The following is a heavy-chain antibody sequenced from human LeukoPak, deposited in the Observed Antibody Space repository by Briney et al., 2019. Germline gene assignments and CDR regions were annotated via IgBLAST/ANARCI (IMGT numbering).Heavy chain of an antibody. J-gene: IGHJ4*02. Sequence: GGSLRLSCAASGFTFSNAWMSWVRQAPGKGLEWVGRIKSNTDGGTTDYAAPVKGRFTISRDDSKNTLYLQMNSLKTEDTAVYCCTTDLQYSSGWLQIDYWGQGTLVPVSS. V-gene: IGHV3-15*01. CDR1: GFTFSNAW. CDR3: TTDLQYSSGWLQIDY. D-gene: IGHD6-19*01. CDR2: IKSNTDGGTT.